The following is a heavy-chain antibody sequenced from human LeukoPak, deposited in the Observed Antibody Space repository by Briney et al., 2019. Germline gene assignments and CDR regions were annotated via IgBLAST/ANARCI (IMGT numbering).Heavy chain of an antibody. D-gene: IGHD3-10*01. Sequence: SETLSLTCTVSGGSISSYYWSWIRQPPGKGLEWIGYIYYSGSTNYNPSLKSRVTISVDTSKNQFSLKLSSVTAADTAVYYCARVARHRGEQFDRWGQGTLVTVSS. CDR1: GGSISSYY. J-gene: IGHJ5*02. V-gene: IGHV4-59*01. CDR3: ARVARHRGEQFDR. CDR2: IYYSGST.